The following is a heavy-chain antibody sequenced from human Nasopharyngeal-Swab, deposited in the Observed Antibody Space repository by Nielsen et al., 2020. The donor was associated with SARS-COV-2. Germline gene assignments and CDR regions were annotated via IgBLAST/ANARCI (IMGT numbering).Heavy chain of an antibody. CDR2: IKHDGSGT. CDR3: TRDFGMATFDS. CDR1: GFTFSNYW. V-gene: IGHV3-74*03. Sequence: GESLKISCVASGFTFSNYWMYWVRQAPGKGLVWVSRIKHDGSGTKYADSVKGRFTISRDNAKNTLYLHMNSLAAEDTAVYYCTRDFGMATFDSWGQGTLVTVSS. J-gene: IGHJ4*02. D-gene: IGHD3-16*01.